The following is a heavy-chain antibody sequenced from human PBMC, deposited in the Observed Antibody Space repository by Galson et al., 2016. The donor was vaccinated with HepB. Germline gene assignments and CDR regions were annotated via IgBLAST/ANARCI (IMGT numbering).Heavy chain of an antibody. CDR3: ARIEYKNSGYFPDF. CDR2: ITDYNGNT. J-gene: IGHJ4*02. D-gene: IGHD3-22*01. V-gene: IGHV1-18*01. Sequence: SVKVSCKASGYTFTSFTIGWVRQAPGQGLEWMGWITDYNGNTNYAQNVQGRVTMTTDTSTSTAYMALRSLRSDDTAVYYCARIEYKNSGYFPDFWGQGTLVTVSS. CDR1: GYTFTSFT.